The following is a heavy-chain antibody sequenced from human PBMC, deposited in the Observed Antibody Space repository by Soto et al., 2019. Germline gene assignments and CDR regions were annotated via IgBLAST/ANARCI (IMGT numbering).Heavy chain of an antibody. J-gene: IGHJ3*02. Sequence: SETLSLTCAVSGGSINSYYWSWIRQPPGKGLEWIGYIYYSGSTKYNPSLKSRVTISKDTSKNQFSLKLTSVTAADTAMYYCGKDAGGRGNGAFDIWGQGTMVTVSS. D-gene: IGHD3-16*01. CDR2: IYYSGST. V-gene: IGHV4-59*01. CDR3: GKDAGGRGNGAFDI. CDR1: GGSINSYY.